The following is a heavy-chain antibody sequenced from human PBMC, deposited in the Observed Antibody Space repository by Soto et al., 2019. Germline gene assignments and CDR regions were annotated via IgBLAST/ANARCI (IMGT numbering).Heavy chain of an antibody. Sequence: QVQLVESGGGGVQPGRSLRLPCAASGFTFSSNGMHWVRQAPGKGLEWVAVIWYDGSNKYYADSVKGRFTISRDNSKNTLYLQMNSLRAEDTAVYYCARGYGDYGLDYWGQGTLVTVSS. CDR2: IWYDGSNK. CDR1: GFTFSSNG. D-gene: IGHD4-17*01. CDR3: ARGYGDYGLDY. V-gene: IGHV3-33*01. J-gene: IGHJ4*02.